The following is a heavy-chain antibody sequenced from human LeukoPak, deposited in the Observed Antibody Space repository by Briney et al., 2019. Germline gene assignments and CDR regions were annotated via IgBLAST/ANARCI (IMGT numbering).Heavy chain of an antibody. CDR2: ISSSSSYI. CDR1: GFTFSSYS. CDR3: ARSRQLAPDYYGMDV. J-gene: IGHJ6*02. Sequence: GGSLRLSCAASGFTFSSYSMNWVRQAPGKGLEWVSSISSSSSYIYYADSVKGRFTISRDNAKNSLYLQMNSLRAEDTAVYYCARSRQLAPDYYGMDVWGQGTTVTVSS. D-gene: IGHD6-6*01. V-gene: IGHV3-21*01.